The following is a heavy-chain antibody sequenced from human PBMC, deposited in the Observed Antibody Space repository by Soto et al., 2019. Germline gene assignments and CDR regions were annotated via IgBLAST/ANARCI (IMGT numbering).Heavy chain of an antibody. V-gene: IGHV1-69*13. CDR2: IIPIFGTA. D-gene: IGHD3-3*01. CDR3: ARDKRPVTIFGVVNDGYYYYGMDV. CDR1: GGTFSSYA. J-gene: IGHJ6*02. Sequence: SVKVSCKASGGTFSSYAISWGRQAPGQGLKWMGGIIPIFGTANYAQKFQGRVTITADESTSTAYMELSSLRSEDTAAYYCARDKRPVTIFGVVNDGYYYYGMDVWGQGTTVTVSS.